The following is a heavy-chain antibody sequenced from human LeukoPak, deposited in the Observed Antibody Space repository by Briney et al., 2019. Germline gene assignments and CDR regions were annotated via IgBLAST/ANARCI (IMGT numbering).Heavy chain of an antibody. CDR1: GGSISSYY. D-gene: IGHD3-22*01. J-gene: IGHJ5*02. Sequence: SETLSLTCTVSGGSISSYYWSWLRQPPGKGLEWIGYIYNSGSPNYNPSLKSRVTMSVDTSKNQFSLKLSSVTAADTAVYYCAKDLYYYDTNAYYFDWFDPWGQGTLVTVSS. CDR3: AKDLYYYDTNAYYFDWFDP. CDR2: IYNSGSP. V-gene: IGHV4-59*01.